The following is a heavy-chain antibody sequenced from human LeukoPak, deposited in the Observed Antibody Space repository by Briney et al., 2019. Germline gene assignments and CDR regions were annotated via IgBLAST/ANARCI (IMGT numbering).Heavy chain of an antibody. CDR3: ARVLGGSYSYFDY. V-gene: IGHV4-38-2*02. J-gene: IGHJ4*02. CDR1: GYSISSGYY. D-gene: IGHD1-26*01. Sequence: SETLSLTCTVSGYSISSGYYWGWIRQPPGKGLEWIGSIYHSGSTYYNPSLKSRVTISVDTSKNQFSLKLSSVTAADTAVYYCARVLGGSYSYFDYWGQGTLVTVSS. CDR2: IYHSGST.